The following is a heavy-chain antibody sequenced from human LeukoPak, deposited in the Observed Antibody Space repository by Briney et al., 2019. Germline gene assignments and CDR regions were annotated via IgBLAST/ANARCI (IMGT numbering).Heavy chain of an antibody. J-gene: IGHJ4*02. V-gene: IGHV4-38-2*01. CDR1: GYSFTSGHY. Sequence: SETLSLTCAVSGYSFTSGHYWGWIRQPPGKGLEWIANIYHTRSAHYNPSLKSRVTISVDTSKNQFSLKLSSVAAADTAVYYCARYCTSTTCILRGFDYWGQGTLVTVSS. D-gene: IGHD2-2*01. CDR3: ARYCTSTTCILRGFDY. CDR2: IYHTRSA.